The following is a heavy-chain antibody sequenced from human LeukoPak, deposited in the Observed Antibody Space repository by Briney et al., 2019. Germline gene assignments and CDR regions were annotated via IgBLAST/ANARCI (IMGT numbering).Heavy chain of an antibody. CDR2: IWYDGSNK. J-gene: IGHJ4*02. CDR3: AMGYCSGGSCYGFDY. Sequence: GRSLRLSCAASGFTFSSYGMHWVRQAPGKGLEWVAVIWYDGSNKYYADSVKGRFTISRDNSKNTLYLQMNSLRAEDTAEYYCAMGYCSGGSCYGFDYWGQGTLVTVSS. D-gene: IGHD2-15*01. V-gene: IGHV3-33*01. CDR1: GFTFSSYG.